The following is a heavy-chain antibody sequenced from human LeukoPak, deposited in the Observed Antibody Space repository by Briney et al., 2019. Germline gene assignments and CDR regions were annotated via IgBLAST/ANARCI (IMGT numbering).Heavy chain of an antibody. D-gene: IGHD2-21*02. V-gene: IGHV1-2*06. Sequence: GASVKVPCTPSGYTFTGYYMHWVRQAPGQGLEWMGRINPNSGATNYAQKFQGRVTMTRDTSISTAYMELTTLRSGDTAVYYCAKSIEYCGADCYGYFDLWGRGTLVTVSS. CDR3: AKSIEYCGADCYGYFDL. CDR2: INPNSGAT. J-gene: IGHJ2*01. CDR1: GYTFTGYY.